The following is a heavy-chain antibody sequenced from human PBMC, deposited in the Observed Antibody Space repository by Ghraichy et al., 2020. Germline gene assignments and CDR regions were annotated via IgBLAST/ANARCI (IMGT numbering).Heavy chain of an antibody. CDR3: ARGGRDSSGWSWWFDP. J-gene: IGHJ5*02. CDR1: GGSISSYY. D-gene: IGHD6-19*01. Sequence: SETLSLTCTVSGGSISSYYWSWIRQPPGKGLEWIGYIYYSGSTNYNPSLKSRVTISVDTSKNQFSLKLSSVTAADTAVYYCARGGRDSSGWSWWFDPWGQGTLVTVSS. CDR2: IYYSGST. V-gene: IGHV4-59*01.